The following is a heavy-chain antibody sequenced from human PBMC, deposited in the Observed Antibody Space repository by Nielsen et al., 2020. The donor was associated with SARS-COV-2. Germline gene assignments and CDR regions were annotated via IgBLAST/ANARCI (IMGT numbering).Heavy chain of an antibody. CDR3: ARTPRGYCYGGQL. V-gene: IGHV3-48*01. CDR2: ISSSSSTI. D-gene: IGHD5-18*01. Sequence: VRQAPGKGLEWVSYISSSSSTIYYADSVKGRFTISRDNAKNSLYLQMNSLRAEDTAVYYCARTPRGYCYGGQLWGQGTLVTSPQ. J-gene: IGHJ4*02.